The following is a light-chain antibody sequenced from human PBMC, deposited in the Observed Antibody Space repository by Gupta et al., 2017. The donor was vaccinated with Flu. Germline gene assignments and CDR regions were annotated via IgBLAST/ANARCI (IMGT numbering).Light chain of an antibody. CDR2: KAS. CDR3: QQYNSNLHT. V-gene: IGKV1-5*03. J-gene: IGKJ4*01. Sequence: SGQWATIEYKATLSCLSSQSISSWLAWYQQKPGQAPKLLIYKASSLESGVPSRFSGRGSGTEFTLTISSLQAEDLATYYCQQYNSNLHTFGRGTKVEIK. CDR1: QSISSW.